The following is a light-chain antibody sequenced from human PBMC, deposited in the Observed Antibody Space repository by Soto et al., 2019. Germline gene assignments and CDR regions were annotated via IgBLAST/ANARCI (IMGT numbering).Light chain of an antibody. J-gene: IGKJ1*01. CDR1: QSVSGSY. CDR2: GAS. V-gene: IGKV3-20*01. CDR3: QQYAGSPWT. Sequence: EIVLTQSPGTLSLSPGERATLSCRASQSVSGSYLAWYHQKPGQAPRLLIYGASSRATGIPDRFSGSGSGTDFTLTISRLEPEDFAVYYCQQYAGSPWTFGQGTKVEIK.